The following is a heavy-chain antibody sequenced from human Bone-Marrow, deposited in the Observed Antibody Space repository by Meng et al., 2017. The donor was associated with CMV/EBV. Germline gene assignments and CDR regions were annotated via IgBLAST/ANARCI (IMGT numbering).Heavy chain of an antibody. CDR3: ARAGNVGYCRDSACWGYFDY. D-gene: IGHD2-15*01. J-gene: IGHJ4*02. Sequence: SETLSPTCTVSGDSMNGFHWSWIRQPPGSGLEWIGYIYSSGSTTSNPSLKSRVTVSLDMSKNQFSLKLNSVTAADTAVYYCARAGNVGYCRDSACWGYFDYWGQGRLVPVSS. V-gene: IGHV4-59*01. CDR1: GDSMNGFH. CDR2: IYSSGST.